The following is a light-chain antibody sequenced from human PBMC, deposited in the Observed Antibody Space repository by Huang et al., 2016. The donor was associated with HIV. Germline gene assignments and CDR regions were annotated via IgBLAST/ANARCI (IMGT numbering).Light chain of an antibody. CDR2: GSS. CDR3: HQYNKWPKT. CDR1: QRVSSN. J-gene: IGKJ1*01. V-gene: IGKV3-15*01. Sequence: EVVMTQSPATLSVSPGERATLSCRASQRVSSNLAWYHQKPGQAPRLLISGSSTRATGIPARFSASGSGTEFTLTISSRQSEDFGIYYCHQYNKWPKTFGQGTKVEMK.